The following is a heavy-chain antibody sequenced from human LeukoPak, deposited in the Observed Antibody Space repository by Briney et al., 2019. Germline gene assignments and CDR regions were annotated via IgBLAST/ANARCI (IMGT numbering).Heavy chain of an antibody. V-gene: IGHV3-7*01. CDR1: GFTFSSFG. Sequence: GGSLRLSCAASGFTFSSFGMHWVRQAPGKGLEWVANIKQDGSKMYYVDSVKGRFTISRDNTKNSLFLHMSSLRAEDTAVYFCASSYFDNSLHAYDIWGQGTMVTVSS. CDR3: ASSYFDNSLHAYDI. CDR2: IKQDGSKM. J-gene: IGHJ3*02. D-gene: IGHD3-22*01.